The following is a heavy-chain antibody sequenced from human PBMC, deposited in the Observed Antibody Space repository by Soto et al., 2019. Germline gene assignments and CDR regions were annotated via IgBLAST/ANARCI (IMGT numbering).Heavy chain of an antibody. D-gene: IGHD3-10*01. V-gene: IGHV1-69*02. CDR1: GGDFLSYT. CDR3: GQRWFGELGQGMEV. Sequence: QLVQSGAEVKKPGSSVKVSCKASGGDFLSYTISWVRQAPGQGPEWMGTIIPILDVAKNAQKFQGRVEITADKQRRTVYRELRSRKPEDPSVYYWGQRWFGELGQGMEVWGQGTTFT. J-gene: IGHJ6*02. CDR2: IIPILDVA.